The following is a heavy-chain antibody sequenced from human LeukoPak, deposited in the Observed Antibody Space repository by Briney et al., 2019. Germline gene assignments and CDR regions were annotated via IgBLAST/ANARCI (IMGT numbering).Heavy chain of an antibody. Sequence: PGGSLRLSCAASGFTFSSYGMHWVRQAPGKGLEWVAFIRYDGSNKYYADSVKGRFTISRDNSKNTLYLQMNSLRAEDTAVYYCAKGGIVVVPAATNYFDYWGQGTLVTVSS. CDR2: IRYDGSNK. CDR3: AKGGIVVVPAATNYFDY. CDR1: GFTFSSYG. D-gene: IGHD2-2*01. J-gene: IGHJ4*02. V-gene: IGHV3-30*02.